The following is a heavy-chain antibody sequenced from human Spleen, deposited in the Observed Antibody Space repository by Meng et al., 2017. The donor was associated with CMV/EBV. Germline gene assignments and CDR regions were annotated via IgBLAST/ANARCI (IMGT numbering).Heavy chain of an antibody. V-gene: IGHV3-66*02. D-gene: IGHD3-10*01. J-gene: IGHJ4*02. Sequence: GESLKISCAASGFTFNDYAMTWVRQAPGKGLDWVSVIYRDGSAYYAESVKGRFTISRDNSRNTLYLQMSSLRPEDTAVYYCARDYRGPLGYWGQGTLVTVSS. CDR1: GFTFNDYA. CDR3: ARDYRGPLGY. CDR2: IYRDGSA.